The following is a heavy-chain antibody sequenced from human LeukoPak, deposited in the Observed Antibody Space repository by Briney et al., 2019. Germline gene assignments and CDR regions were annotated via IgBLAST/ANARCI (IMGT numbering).Heavy chain of an antibody. D-gene: IGHD3-9*01. Sequence: SETLSLTCTASGYSISSGYYWGWIRQPPGKGLEWIGSIYHSGSTYYNPSLKSRVTISVDTSKNQFSLKLSSVTAADTAVYYCARGGIRAGYYFDYWGQGTLVTVSS. J-gene: IGHJ4*02. CDR3: ARGGIRAGYYFDY. V-gene: IGHV4-38-2*02. CDR1: GYSISSGYY. CDR2: IYHSGST.